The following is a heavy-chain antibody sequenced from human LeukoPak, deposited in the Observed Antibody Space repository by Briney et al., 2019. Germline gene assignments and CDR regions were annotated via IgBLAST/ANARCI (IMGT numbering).Heavy chain of an antibody. CDR2: ISSSSSYI. J-gene: IGHJ5*02. V-gene: IGHV3-21*01. D-gene: IGHD6-13*01. Sequence: GGSLRLSCAASGFTFSSYSMNWVRQAPGKGLEWVSSISSSSSYIYYADSVKGRFTISRDNAKNSLYLQMNSLRAEDTAVYYCAREEGIAAAGTEGFDPWGQGTLVTVSS. CDR3: AREEGIAAAGTEGFDP. CDR1: GFTFSSYS.